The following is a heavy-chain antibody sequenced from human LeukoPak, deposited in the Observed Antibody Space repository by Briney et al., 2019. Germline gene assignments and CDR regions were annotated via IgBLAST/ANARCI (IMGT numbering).Heavy chain of an antibody. CDR2: IIPILGIA. CDR3: AWGITRDNWFDP. Sequence: KISCKGSGYSFTSYWIGWVRQMPGKGLEWMGRIIPILGIANYAQKFQGRVTITADKSTSTAYMELSSLRSEDTAVYYCAWGITRDNWFDPWGQGTLVTVSS. D-gene: IGHD3-16*01. J-gene: IGHJ5*02. CDR1: GYSFTSYW. V-gene: IGHV1-69*02.